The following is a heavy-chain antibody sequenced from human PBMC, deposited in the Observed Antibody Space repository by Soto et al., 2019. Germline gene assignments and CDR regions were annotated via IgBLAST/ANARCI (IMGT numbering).Heavy chain of an antibody. CDR3: ANGEDYFDY. J-gene: IGHJ4*02. CDR2: ISYDGSNK. D-gene: IGHD3-10*01. V-gene: IGHV3-30*18. CDR1: GFTFSSYV. Sequence: QVQLVESGGGVVQPGRSLRLSCAASGFTFSSYVMHWVRQAPGKGLEWVAVISYDGSNKYYADSVKGRFTISRDNSKNTLYLQMNSLGAEDTAVYYCANGEDYFDYWGQGTLVIVSS.